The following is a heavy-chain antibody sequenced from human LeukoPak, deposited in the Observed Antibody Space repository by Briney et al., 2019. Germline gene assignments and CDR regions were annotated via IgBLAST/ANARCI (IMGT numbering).Heavy chain of an antibody. J-gene: IGHJ4*02. V-gene: IGHV3-23*01. D-gene: IGHD6-13*01. CDR3: AKDHNPGIAAAGPSFDY. CDR2: ISGSGGST. CDR1: GFTFSSYA. Sequence: GGSLRLSCAASGFTFSSYAMSWVRQAPGKGLEWVSAISGSGGSTYFADSVKGRFTISRDNSKTTLYLQMNSLRAEDTAVYYCAKDHNPGIAAAGPSFDYWGQGTLVTVSS.